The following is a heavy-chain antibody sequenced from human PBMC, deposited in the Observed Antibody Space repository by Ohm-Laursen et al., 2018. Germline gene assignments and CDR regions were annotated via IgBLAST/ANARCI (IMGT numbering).Heavy chain of an antibody. D-gene: IGHD3-22*01. J-gene: IGHJ4*02. CDR1: GFTFSSYA. Sequence: SLRLSCAAFGFTFSSYAMSWVRQAPGKGLEWVSAISGSGGSTYYADSVKGRFTISRDNSKNTLYLQMNSLRAEDTAVYYCASTRFYDSSGYDEYYFDYWGQGTLVTVSS. CDR3: ASTRFYDSSGYDEYYFDY. V-gene: IGHV3-23*01. CDR2: ISGSGGST.